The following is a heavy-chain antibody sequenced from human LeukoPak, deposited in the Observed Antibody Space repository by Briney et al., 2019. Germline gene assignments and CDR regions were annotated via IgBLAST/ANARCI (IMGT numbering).Heavy chain of an antibody. Sequence: GGSLRLSCAASGFTFSGHWMGWVRQAPGKGLEGVANIKEDGGAKYYVDSVKGRFTISRDNTKNSLFLQMNSLRVEDTAVYYCARHGSYVFDFWGQGTLVTVSS. D-gene: IGHD3-10*01. CDR3: ARHGSYVFDF. CDR2: IKEDGGAK. CDR1: GFTFSGHW. V-gene: IGHV3-7*01. J-gene: IGHJ4*02.